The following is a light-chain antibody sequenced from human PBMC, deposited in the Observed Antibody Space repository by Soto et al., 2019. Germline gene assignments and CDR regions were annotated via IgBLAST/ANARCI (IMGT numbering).Light chain of an antibody. V-gene: IGKV3-15*01. CDR1: QSVSRN. J-gene: IGKJ2*01. CDR3: QQYNNWPPGT. Sequence: EIVMTQSPATLSVSPGERATLSCMASQSVSRNLSWYQQKPGQAPRLLIYGASTRATGIPARFSGSGSGTEFTLTISSLQSEDFAVYYCQQYNNWPPGTFGQGTKLEIK. CDR2: GAS.